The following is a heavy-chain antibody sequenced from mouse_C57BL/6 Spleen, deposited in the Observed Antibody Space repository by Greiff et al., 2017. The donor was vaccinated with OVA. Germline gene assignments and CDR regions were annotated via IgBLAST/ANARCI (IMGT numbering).Heavy chain of an antibody. CDR3: ARTRAVVFDY. CDR1: GFTFSDYG. J-gene: IGHJ2*01. D-gene: IGHD1-1*01. V-gene: IGHV5-17*01. CDR2: ISSGSSTI. Sequence: EVQVVESGGGLVKPGGSLKLSCAASGFTFSDYGMHWVRQAPEKGLEWVAYISSGSSTIYYADTVKGRFTISRDNAKNTLFLQMTSLRSEDTAMYYCARTRAVVFDYWGQGTTLTVSS.